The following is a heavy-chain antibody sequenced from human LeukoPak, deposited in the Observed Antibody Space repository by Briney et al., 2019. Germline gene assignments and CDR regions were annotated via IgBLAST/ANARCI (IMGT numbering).Heavy chain of an antibody. CDR1: GFSLSTSGMR. V-gene: IGHV2-70*04. CDR2: IDWDDDK. D-gene: IGHD6-19*01. J-gene: IGHJ4*02. Sequence: SGPALVKPTQTLTLTCTFSGFSLSTSGMRVSWIRQPPGKALEWLARIDWDDDKLYSTSLKTRLTISKDTSKNQVVLTMTNMDPADTATYYCARIPSSGKGFDYWGQGTLVTVSS. CDR3: ARIPSSGKGFDY.